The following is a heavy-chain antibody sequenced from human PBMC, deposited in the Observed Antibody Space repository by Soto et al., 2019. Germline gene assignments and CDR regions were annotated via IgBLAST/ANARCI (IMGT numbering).Heavy chain of an antibody. CDR1: GGSINNNNYY. CDR2: IYYDGST. J-gene: IGHJ4*02. V-gene: IGHV4-39*02. D-gene: IGHD1-26*01. CDR3: QTVLVGATRPPASAS. Sequence: SETLSLTCTVSGGSINNNNYYWAWIRQPPGKGLSWIASIYYDGSTYYNSSLKSRVTISRDTSKNHFSLRLTSMTAADTAVYYCQTVLVGATRPPASASGGRGTLVTVSS.